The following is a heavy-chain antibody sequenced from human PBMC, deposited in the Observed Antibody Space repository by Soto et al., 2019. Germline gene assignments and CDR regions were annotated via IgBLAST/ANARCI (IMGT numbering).Heavy chain of an antibody. D-gene: IGHD2-2*01. CDR3: ALHRSTVSLLDY. J-gene: IGHJ4*02. CDR2: IYSFGST. Sequence: QVQLQESGPGLVKPSETLSLTCTVSGGSISPYYWSWIRQPPGKGLEWLGYIYSFGSTNYNASLGGRVSMSVDTSKNQVSLKLTSVTAADTAVYFCALHRSTVSLLDYWGLGTLVTVSS. CDR1: GGSISPYY. V-gene: IGHV4-59*08.